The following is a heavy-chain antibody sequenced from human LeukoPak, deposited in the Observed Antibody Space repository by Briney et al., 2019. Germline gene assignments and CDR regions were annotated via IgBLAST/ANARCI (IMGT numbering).Heavy chain of an antibody. Sequence: SETPSLTCSVSGGSMSTYYWNWIRQPPGKGLEWIGRIHTGGSTNYNPSLKSRVTMSVDTSKNQFSLKLSSVTAADTAVYYCARDYYYYNSGSPLFDYWGQGTLVTVSS. V-gene: IGHV4-4*07. CDR2: IHTGGST. CDR3: ARDYYYYNSGSPLFDY. D-gene: IGHD3-10*01. CDR1: GGSMSTYY. J-gene: IGHJ4*02.